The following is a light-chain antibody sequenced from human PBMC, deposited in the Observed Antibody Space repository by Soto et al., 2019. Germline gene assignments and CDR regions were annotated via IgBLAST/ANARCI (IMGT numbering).Light chain of an antibody. CDR3: CSFAGSFYV. V-gene: IGLV2-11*01. J-gene: IGLJ1*01. CDR1: SRDVDAYDF. Sequence: QSALTQPRSVSGSPGQSVAISCTGTSRDVDAYDFVSWYQHHPGKAPKLIISEVSKRPSGVSHRFSGSKSGNTASLTISWLQAEDEADYFCCSFAGSFYVFGTVTKINVL. CDR2: EVS.